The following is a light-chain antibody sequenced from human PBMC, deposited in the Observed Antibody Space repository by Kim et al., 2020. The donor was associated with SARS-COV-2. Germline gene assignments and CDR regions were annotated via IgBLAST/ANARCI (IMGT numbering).Light chain of an antibody. CDR1: RSDVGGYDY. Sequence: GQSITLSCTGTRSDVGGYDYVSWYQQYPGTAPQVIVYAVSRRPSGVSNRFSGSKSGNTASLTISGLRAEDEADYYCGSYTSTNTRIFGTGTKVTVL. CDR2: AVS. CDR3: GSYTSTNTRI. V-gene: IGLV2-14*03. J-gene: IGLJ1*01.